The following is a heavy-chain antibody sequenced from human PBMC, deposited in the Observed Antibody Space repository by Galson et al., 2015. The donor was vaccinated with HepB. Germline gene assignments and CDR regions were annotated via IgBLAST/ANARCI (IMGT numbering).Heavy chain of an antibody. CDR2: IYYSGST. CDR3: ARRDFWIGYYDY. V-gene: IGHV4-59*08. Sequence: ETLSLTCTVSGGSISSYYWSWIRQPPGKGLEWIGYIYYSGSTNYNPSLKSRVTISVDTSKNQFSLRLSSVTAADTAVYYCARRDFWIGYYDYWGQGTLVTVSS. CDR1: GGSISSYY. J-gene: IGHJ4*02. D-gene: IGHD3-3*01.